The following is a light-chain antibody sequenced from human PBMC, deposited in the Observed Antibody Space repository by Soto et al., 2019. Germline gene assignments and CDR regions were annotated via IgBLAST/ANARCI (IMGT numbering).Light chain of an antibody. V-gene: IGKV1-39*01. J-gene: IGKJ1*01. CDR2: TTP. Sequence: DIQMTQSPSSLSAALGDRVTITCRASQSITTYLNWYQQKPGKAPNLLIYTTPNVESGVPSRFSGSGSGTDFPLTINSLQPEDFATYFCQQSYSRPRTFGQGTKVDIK. CDR3: QQSYSRPRT. CDR1: QSITTY.